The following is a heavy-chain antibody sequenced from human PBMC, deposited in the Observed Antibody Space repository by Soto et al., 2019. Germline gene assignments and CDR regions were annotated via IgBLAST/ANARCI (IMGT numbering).Heavy chain of an antibody. D-gene: IGHD1-26*01. CDR3: ARDGGRHSGGIDY. CDR1: GGTFSSYS. Sequence: QVQLVQSGAEVKKPGSSVKVSCTASGGTFSSYSINWSRQAPGQGLEWMGEIIPIFGTANYAQKFQGRVTITADESTSTAYMELSSLRSEDTAVYYCARDGGRHSGGIDYWGQGTLVTVSS. J-gene: IGHJ4*02. V-gene: IGHV1-69*01. CDR2: IIPIFGTA.